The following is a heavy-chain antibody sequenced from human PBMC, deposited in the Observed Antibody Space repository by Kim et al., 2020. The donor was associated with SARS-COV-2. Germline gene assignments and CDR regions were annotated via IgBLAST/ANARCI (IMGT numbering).Heavy chain of an antibody. CDR3: ARDADLIVGATGGFDY. Sequence: SLKSRVTMSVDTSKNQFSLKLSSVPAADTAVYYCARDADLIVGATGGFDYWGQGTLVTVSS. J-gene: IGHJ4*02. D-gene: IGHD1-26*01. V-gene: IGHV4-4*07.